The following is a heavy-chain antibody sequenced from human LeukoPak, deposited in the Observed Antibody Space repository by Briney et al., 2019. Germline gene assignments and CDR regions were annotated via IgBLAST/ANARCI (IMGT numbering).Heavy chain of an antibody. V-gene: IGHV3-53*01. J-gene: IGHJ2*01. Sequence: PGGSLRLSCAASGFTVSSNYMSWVRQAPVKGLEWVSVIYSGGSTYYADSVKGRFTISRDNSRNTLYLQMNSLRAEDTAVYYCARDEGWYFDLWGRGTLVTVSS. CDR2: IYSGGST. CDR3: ARDEGWYFDL. CDR1: GFTVSSNY.